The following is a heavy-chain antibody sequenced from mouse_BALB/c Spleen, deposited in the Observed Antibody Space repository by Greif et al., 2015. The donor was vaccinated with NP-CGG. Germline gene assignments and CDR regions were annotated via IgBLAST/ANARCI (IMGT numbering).Heavy chain of an antibody. V-gene: IGHV14-1*02. CDR3: ARWEVVGTY. CDR2: IDPENGNT. Sequence: VQLQQSGAELVRPGALVKLSCKASGFNIKGYYMHWVKQRPEQGLEWIGWIDPENGNTIYDPKFQGKASITADTSSNTAYLQLSSRTSEDTAVYYCARWEVVGTYWGQGTLVTVSA. J-gene: IGHJ3*01. D-gene: IGHD1-1*01. CDR1: GFNIKGYY.